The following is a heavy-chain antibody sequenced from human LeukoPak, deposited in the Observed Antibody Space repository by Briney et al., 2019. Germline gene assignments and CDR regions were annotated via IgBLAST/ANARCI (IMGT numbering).Heavy chain of an antibody. V-gene: IGHV4-39*07. CDR1: GGSISSSSYY. CDR2: IYYSGST. J-gene: IGHJ6*02. D-gene: IGHD3-10*01. Sequence: SETLSLTCTVSGGSISSSSYYWGWIRQPPGKGLEWIGSIYYSGSTYYNPSLKSRVTISVDTSKNQFSLKLSSVTAADTAVYYCARDRQGVTDYYYGMDVWGQGTTVTVSS. CDR3: ARDRQGVTDYYYGMDV.